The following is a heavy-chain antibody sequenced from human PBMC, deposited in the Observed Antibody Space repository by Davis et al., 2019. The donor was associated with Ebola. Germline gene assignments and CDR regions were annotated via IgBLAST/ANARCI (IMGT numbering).Heavy chain of an antibody. CDR3: ARGYTGWFNP. J-gene: IGHJ5*02. V-gene: IGHV4-34*01. CDR2: INHSGST. CDR1: GGSFSGYY. Sequence: MPSETLSLTCAVYGGSFSGYYWSWIRQPPGKGLEWIGEINHSGSTNYNPSLKSRVTISVDTSKNQFPLKLSSVTVADTAVYYCARGYTGWFNPWGQGTLVTVSS. D-gene: IGHD2-2*02.